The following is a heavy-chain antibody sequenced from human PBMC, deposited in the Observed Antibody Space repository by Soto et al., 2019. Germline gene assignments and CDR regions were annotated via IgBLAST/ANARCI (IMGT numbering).Heavy chain of an antibody. V-gene: IGHV4-59*01. J-gene: IGHJ5*02. CDR2: IYYSGST. CDR3: ARVYRYYDSSGYIDP. Sequence: SETLSLTCTVSGGSISSYYWSWIRQPPGKGLEWIGYIYYSGSTNYNPSLKSRVTISVDTSKNQFSLKLSSVTAADTAVYYCARVYRYYDSSGYIDPWGQGTLVTVSS. CDR1: GGSISSYY. D-gene: IGHD3-22*01.